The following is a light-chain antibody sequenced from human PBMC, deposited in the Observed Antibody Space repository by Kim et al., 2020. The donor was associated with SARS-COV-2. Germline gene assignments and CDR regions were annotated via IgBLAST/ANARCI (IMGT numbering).Light chain of an antibody. CDR1: QSVTTN. Sequence: EIVLTQSPVTLSVSPGERATLSCRASQSVTTNLAWYQQKPGQAPRPLIYDASTRATGVPARSSGSGSGTDFTLTISSLQSEDFALYYCQQYNDWPPTFGRGTKVDIK. J-gene: IGKJ1*01. V-gene: IGKV3-15*01. CDR3: QQYNDWPPT. CDR2: DAS.